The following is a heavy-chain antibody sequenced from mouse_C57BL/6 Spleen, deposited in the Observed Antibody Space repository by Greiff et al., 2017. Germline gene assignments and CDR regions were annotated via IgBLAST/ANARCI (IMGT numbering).Heavy chain of an antibody. CDR2: IDPEDGET. J-gene: IGHJ2*01. CDR3: AREDDYFGSCY. Sequence: VQLQQSGAELVKPGASVKLSCTASGFNIKDYYLHWMKQRTEQGLEWIGRIDPEDGETKYAPKFQGKATIPADTSSNTAYMQISSLTSEDTAVYYCAREDDYFGSCYWGQGATLTV. V-gene: IGHV14-2*01. CDR1: GFNIKDYY. D-gene: IGHD2-4*01.